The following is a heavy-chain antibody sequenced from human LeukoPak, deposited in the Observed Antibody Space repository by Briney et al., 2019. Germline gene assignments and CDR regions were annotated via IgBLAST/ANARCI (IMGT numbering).Heavy chain of an antibody. J-gene: IGHJ4*02. CDR3: ATYSGTYRDY. V-gene: IGHV3-21*01. CDR1: GFTFSTHN. CDR2: ITSGSTYV. Sequence: GGSLRLSCAASGFTFSTHNMNWVRQAPGKGLEWVSSITSGSTYVFYADSVKGRFTIPRDNAKNSLYLQMSSLRADDTAVYYCATYSGTYRDYWGQGTLVTVSS. D-gene: IGHD1-26*01.